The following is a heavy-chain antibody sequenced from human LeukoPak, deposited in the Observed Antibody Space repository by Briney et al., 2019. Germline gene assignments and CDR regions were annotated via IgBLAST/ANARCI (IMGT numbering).Heavy chain of an antibody. CDR3: AREVAAAGTIDY. V-gene: IGHV1-46*01. CDR1: GYTFTSYY. D-gene: IGHD6-13*01. Sequence: ASVKVSCKASGYTFTSYYMHWVRQAPGQGLEWMGIINPSGGSTSCAQKFQGRVTMTRDTSTSTVYMELSSLRSEDTAVYYCAREVAAAGTIDYWGQGTLVTVSS. CDR2: INPSGGST. J-gene: IGHJ4*02.